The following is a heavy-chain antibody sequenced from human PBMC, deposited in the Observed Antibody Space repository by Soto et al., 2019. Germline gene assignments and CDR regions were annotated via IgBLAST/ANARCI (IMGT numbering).Heavy chain of an antibody. CDR2: IYYSGST. V-gene: IGHV4-59*08. Sequence: SETLSLTCTVSGGSISSYYWSWIRQPPGKGLEWIGYIYYSGSTNYNPSLKSRVTISVDTSKNQFSLKLSSVTAADTAVYYCASHPHYYGSGSSSAFDIWGQGTMVTVSS. D-gene: IGHD3-10*01. CDR1: GGSISSYY. CDR3: ASHPHYYGSGSSSAFDI. J-gene: IGHJ3*02.